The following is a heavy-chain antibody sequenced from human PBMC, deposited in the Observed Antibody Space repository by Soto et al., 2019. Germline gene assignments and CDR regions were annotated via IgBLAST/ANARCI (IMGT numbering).Heavy chain of an antibody. Sequence: ASVKVSCKSSGDTFTSYGSRWVRQAPGQGLEWAGWISADSGNTNYAQKLQGRVTMTTDTSTSTAYMELRSLRSDDTAVYYCARVSLAFPVWYYFDYWGQGTLVTISS. V-gene: IGHV1-18*04. CDR2: ISADSGNT. CDR3: ARVSLAFPVWYYFDY. J-gene: IGHJ4*02. CDR1: GDTFTSYG. D-gene: IGHD3-10*01.